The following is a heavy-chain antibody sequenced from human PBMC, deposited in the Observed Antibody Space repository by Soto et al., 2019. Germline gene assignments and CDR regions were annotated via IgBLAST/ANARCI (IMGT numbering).Heavy chain of an antibody. CDR1: GYTFTGYY. J-gene: IGHJ6*02. CDR3: ARAYCSGGSCYGMDV. V-gene: IGHV1-2*02. Sequence: QVQLVQSGAEVKKPGASVKVSCKASGYTFTGYYMHWVRQAPGQGLEWMGWINPNSGGTNYAQKFQGRVTMTRDTSISTAYMELSRLTSDDTAVYYCARAYCSGGSCYGMDVWGQGTTVTVSS. CDR2: INPNSGGT. D-gene: IGHD2-15*01.